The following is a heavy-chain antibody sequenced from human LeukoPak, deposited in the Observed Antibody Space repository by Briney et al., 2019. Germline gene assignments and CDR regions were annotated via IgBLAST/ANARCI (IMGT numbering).Heavy chain of an antibody. CDR2: ISSSSSTI. Sequence: PGGSLRLSCAASGFTFSSYSMNWVRQAPGKGLEWVSYISSSSSTIYYADSVKGRFTISRDNAKNSLYLQMNSLRDEGTAVYYCAREKLLWFGELSDLHYGMDVWGQGTTVTVSS. CDR3: AREKLLWFGELSDLHYGMDV. D-gene: IGHD3-10*01. V-gene: IGHV3-48*02. J-gene: IGHJ6*02. CDR1: GFTFSSYS.